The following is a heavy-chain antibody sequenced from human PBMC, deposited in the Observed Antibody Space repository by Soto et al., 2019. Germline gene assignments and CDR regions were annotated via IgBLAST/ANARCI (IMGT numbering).Heavy chain of an antibody. CDR2: ISYDGSNK. V-gene: IGHV3-30-3*01. D-gene: IGHD6-19*01. Sequence: GGSLRLSCAASGFTFSSYAIHWVRQAPGKGLEWVAVISYDGSNKYYADSVKGRFTISRDNSKNTLYLQMNSLRAEDTAVYYCAREVVIAVAGTRRYFDYWGQGTLVTVSS. CDR3: AREVVIAVAGTRRYFDY. CDR1: GFTFSSYA. J-gene: IGHJ4*02.